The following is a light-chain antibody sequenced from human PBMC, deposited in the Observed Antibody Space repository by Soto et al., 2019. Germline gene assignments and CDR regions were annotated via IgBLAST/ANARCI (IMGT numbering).Light chain of an antibody. CDR3: QQVKSYPRT. Sequence: IHLTHSPSSLSASVGDRVTITWXASQAITNNLAWYQQKPGNPPKLLIYEESTLHSGVPSRFSGRKVGTQFILTIDSLQPEDFATDYCQQVKSYPRTFGGGTKVDI. J-gene: IGKJ4*01. CDR2: EES. CDR1: QAITNN. V-gene: IGKV1-9*01.